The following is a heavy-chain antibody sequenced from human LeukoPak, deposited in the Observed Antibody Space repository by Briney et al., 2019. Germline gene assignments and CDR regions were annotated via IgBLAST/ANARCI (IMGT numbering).Heavy chain of an antibody. Sequence: GGSPRLSCAASGFTFSSYAMSWVRQAPGKGLEWVSYISSSSSTIYYADSVKGRFTISRDNAKNSLYLQMNSLRAEDTAVYYCARDPGTAMADYYYYYYGMDVWGQGTTVTVSS. V-gene: IGHV3-48*04. CDR1: GFTFSSYA. D-gene: IGHD5-18*01. CDR2: ISSSSSTI. CDR3: ARDPGTAMADYYYYYYGMDV. J-gene: IGHJ6*02.